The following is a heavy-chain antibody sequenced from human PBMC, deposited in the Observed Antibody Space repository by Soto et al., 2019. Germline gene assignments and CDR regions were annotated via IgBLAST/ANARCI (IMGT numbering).Heavy chain of an antibody. Sequence: ISGSGGNTYYADSVKGRFTISRDNSKNTLYVQMNSLRAEDTAVYYCAKDSFGSGGPKNHFDHWGQGTLVTVSS. J-gene: IGHJ4*02. CDR3: AKDSFGSGGPKNHFDH. CDR2: ISGSGGNT. V-gene: IGHV3-23*01. D-gene: IGHD6-19*01.